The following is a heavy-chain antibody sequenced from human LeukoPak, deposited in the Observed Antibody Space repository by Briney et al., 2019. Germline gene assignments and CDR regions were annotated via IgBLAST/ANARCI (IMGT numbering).Heavy chain of an antibody. Sequence: GGSLRLSCAASGFTFSSYWMHWVRQAPGKGLVWVSRINTDGSSTSYADSVKGRFTISRDNAKNSLYLQMNSLRAEDTAVYYCARLRGRSTSYMDVWGKGTTVTVSS. J-gene: IGHJ6*03. CDR3: ARLRGRSTSYMDV. CDR1: GFTFSSYW. V-gene: IGHV3-74*01. CDR2: INTDGSST. D-gene: IGHD2-2*01.